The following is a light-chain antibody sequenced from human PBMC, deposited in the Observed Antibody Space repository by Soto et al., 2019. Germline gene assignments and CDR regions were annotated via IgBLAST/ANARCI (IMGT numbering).Light chain of an antibody. CDR2: GAS. CDR3: QHYNYWSWT. V-gene: IGKV3-15*01. CDR1: QSISDT. Sequence: EIVMTQSPATLSVSPGGRATLSCRASQSISDTLAWYQQKPCQAPRLLIHGASTSATGLPARCGGSGSGTDFPLTISSLPSDDFAFYYYQHYNYWSWTFGQGTKVEIK. J-gene: IGKJ1*01.